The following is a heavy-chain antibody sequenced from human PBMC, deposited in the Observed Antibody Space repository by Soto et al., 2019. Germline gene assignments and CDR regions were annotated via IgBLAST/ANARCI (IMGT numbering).Heavy chain of an antibody. CDR1: GGSISSGDYY. Sequence: QVQLQESGPGLVKPSQTLSLTCTVSGGSISSGDYYWSWIRQPPGKGLEWIGYIYYSGSTYYNPSLKRRLTISVDTSKNQFSLKLSSVTAADTAVYYCARRRGYCSGGSCGWFDPWGQGTLVTVSS. D-gene: IGHD2-15*01. CDR3: ARRRGYCSGGSCGWFDP. V-gene: IGHV4-30-4*01. CDR2: IYYSGST. J-gene: IGHJ5*02.